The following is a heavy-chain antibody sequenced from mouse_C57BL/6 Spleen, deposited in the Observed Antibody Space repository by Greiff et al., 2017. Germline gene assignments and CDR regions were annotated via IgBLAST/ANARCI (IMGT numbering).Heavy chain of an antibody. V-gene: IGHV1-76*01. CDR1: GYTFTDYY. CDR2: IYPGSGNT. J-gene: IGHJ2*01. CDR3: AVIYYCGSSYFHFDY. Sequence: VQLQQSGAELVRPGASVKLSCKASGYTFTDYYINWVKQRPGQGLEWIARIYPGSGNTYYNEKFKCKATLTAEKSSSTAYMQLSSLTSEDSAVYFCAVIYYCGSSYFHFDYWGQGTTLTVSS. D-gene: IGHD1-1*01.